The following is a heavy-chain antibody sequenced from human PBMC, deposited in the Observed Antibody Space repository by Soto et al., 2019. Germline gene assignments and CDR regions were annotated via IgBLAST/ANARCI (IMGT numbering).Heavy chain of an antibody. CDR2: ISSSSSYI. Sequence: EVQLVESGGGLVKPGGSLRLSCAASGFTFSSYSMNWVRQAPGKGLEWVSSISSSSSYINYADSVQGRFTISRDNAKNALYVQMNSLRAEDTAVYDCARGRSDSYWYFDHWGRGSLVTVGS. CDR1: GFTFSSYS. D-gene: IGHD2-21*02. J-gene: IGHJ2*01. CDR3: ARGRSDSYWYFDH. V-gene: IGHV3-21*01.